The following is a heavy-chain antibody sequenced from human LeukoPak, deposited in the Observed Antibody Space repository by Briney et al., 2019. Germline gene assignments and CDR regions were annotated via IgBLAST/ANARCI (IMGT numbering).Heavy chain of an antibody. Sequence: ASVKVSCKASGYSFTDYYIHWVRQAPGQGLEWMGWINPKSGDTNYAQKFQGRVTVTRDTSISTGYMEMSRLTSDDTAMYYCARSGYCTTSCYNWFDPWGQGTLVTVSS. CDR2: INPKSGDT. CDR3: ARSGYCTTSCYNWFDP. CDR1: GYSFTDYY. D-gene: IGHD2-8*01. J-gene: IGHJ5*02. V-gene: IGHV1-2*02.